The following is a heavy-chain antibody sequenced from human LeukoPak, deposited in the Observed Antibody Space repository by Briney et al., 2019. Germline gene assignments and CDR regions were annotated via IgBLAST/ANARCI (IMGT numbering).Heavy chain of an antibody. J-gene: IGHJ4*02. D-gene: IGHD2-15*01. CDR2: ISEDDGTT. CDR3: AKGCVGRRGGVGD. Sequence: GGSLRLSCATSGFTFSDYVMTWVRWTPGKGLEWVSSISEDDGTTFYADSVKGRFTISRDDSRSILFLQMNSLRGDDTAVYYCAKGCVGRRGGVGDWGQGTLVTVSS. V-gene: IGHV3-23*01. CDR1: GFTFSDYV.